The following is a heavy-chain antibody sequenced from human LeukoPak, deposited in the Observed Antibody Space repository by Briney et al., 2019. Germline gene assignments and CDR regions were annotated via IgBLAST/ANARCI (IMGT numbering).Heavy chain of an antibody. D-gene: IGHD6-19*01. CDR1: GFTFSSYW. CDR3: ARGEKQWLVRAPHFDY. V-gene: IGHV3-7*01. CDR2: IKQDGSEK. J-gene: IGHJ4*02. Sequence: PGGSLRLSCAASGFTFSSYWMSWVRQAPGKGLEGVANIKQDGSEKYYVDSVKGRFTISRDNAKNSLYLQMSSLRAEDTAVYYCARGEKQWLVRAPHFDYWGQGTLVTVSS.